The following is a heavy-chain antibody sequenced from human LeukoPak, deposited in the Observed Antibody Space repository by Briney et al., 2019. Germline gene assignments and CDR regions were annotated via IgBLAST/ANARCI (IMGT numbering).Heavy chain of an antibody. D-gene: IGHD2-21*02. J-gene: IGHJ2*01. Sequence: VGSLRVSCAAPGFTFCDYYMSRIPAAPGKGLGWGSYVCSSSSFTNYVVSVKGRSTISRDNAKNSLYPQMNSLRAEDTAVYYCARGTYCGGDCPSPTNWYFDLWGRGTLVTVSS. CDR2: VCSSSSFT. CDR3: ARGTYCGGDCPSPTNWYFDL. CDR1: GFTFCDYY. V-gene: IGHV3-11*06.